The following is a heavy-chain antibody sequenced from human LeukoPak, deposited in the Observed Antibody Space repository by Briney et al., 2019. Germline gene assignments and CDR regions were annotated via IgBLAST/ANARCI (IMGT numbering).Heavy chain of an antibody. CDR3: AKDLPAPYFDY. J-gene: IGHJ4*02. V-gene: IGHV3-30*02. CDR1: GFIFSNYG. CDR2: IRSDGSIK. D-gene: IGHD2-2*01. Sequence: GGSLRLSCAASGFIFSNYGMDWVRQAPGKGLEWVAFIRSDGSIKYYADSVKGRFTISRDNSKNTLYLQMNSLRAEDTAVYYCAKDLPAPYFDYWGQGTLVTVSS.